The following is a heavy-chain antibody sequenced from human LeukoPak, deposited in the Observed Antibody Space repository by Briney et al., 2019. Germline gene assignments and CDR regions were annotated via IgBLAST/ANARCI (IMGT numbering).Heavy chain of an antibody. CDR3: ARASYSSSSADY. D-gene: IGHD6-6*01. Sequence: PSETLSLTCTVAGGSVSSGSYDWGWIRQPPGKGLEWIGHIYYSGSTNYNPSLKSRVTISVDTSKNQFSLKLSSVTAADTAVYYCARASYSSSSADYWGQGTLVTVSS. CDR1: GGSVSSGSYD. V-gene: IGHV4-61*01. J-gene: IGHJ4*02. CDR2: IYYSGST.